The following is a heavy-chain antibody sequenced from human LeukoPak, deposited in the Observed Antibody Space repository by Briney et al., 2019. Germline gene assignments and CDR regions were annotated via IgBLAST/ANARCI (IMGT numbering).Heavy chain of an antibody. D-gene: IGHD1-26*01. CDR2: ISGDNGDT. CDR3: ARDRYGVRSGSCDY. Sequence: ASVKVSCKVSGYTFTGYYMHWVRQAPGQGLEWMGWISGDNGDTNYAQKLQGRVTMTTDTSTSTAYMELRSLRYDDTAVYYCARDRYGVRSGSCDYWGQGTLVTVSS. J-gene: IGHJ4*02. CDR1: GYTFTGYY. V-gene: IGHV1-18*04.